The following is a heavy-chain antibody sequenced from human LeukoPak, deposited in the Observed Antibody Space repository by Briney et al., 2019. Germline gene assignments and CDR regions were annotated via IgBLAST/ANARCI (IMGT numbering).Heavy chain of an antibody. CDR2: MNPNSGNT. CDR1: GYTFTSYD. Sequence: ASVKVSCKASGYTFTSYDINWVRQATGQGLEWMGWMNPNSGNTGYAQKFQGRVTIIRDTSISTAYMELSSLRSEDTAVYYCARGKVVSVAIYYYYYMDVWGKGTTVTVSS. V-gene: IGHV1-8*03. D-gene: IGHD2-2*01. CDR3: ARGKVVSVAIYYYYYMDV. J-gene: IGHJ6*03.